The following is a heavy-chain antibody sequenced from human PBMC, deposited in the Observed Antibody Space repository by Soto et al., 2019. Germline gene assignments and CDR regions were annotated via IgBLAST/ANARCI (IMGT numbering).Heavy chain of an antibody. CDR3: VRNWMSSYTPGRPRKKDYYYHGLDI. Sequence: ASVKVSCKASGGTFNSQAISWLRQAPGQGLEWMGGIIPIFATTVYAQKFQGRVTITSDEVTTAYMGLSSLRSEDTAAYYCVRNWMSSYTPGRPRKKDYYYHGLDIWGHGTKVTVSS. D-gene: IGHD1-1*01. CDR2: IIPIFATT. J-gene: IGHJ6*02. CDR1: GGTFNSQA. V-gene: IGHV1-69*13.